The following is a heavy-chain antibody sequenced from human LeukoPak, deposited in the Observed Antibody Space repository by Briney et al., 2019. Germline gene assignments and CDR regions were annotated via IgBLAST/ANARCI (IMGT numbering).Heavy chain of an antibody. J-gene: IGHJ4*02. CDR2: IQSKTDGGTI. CDR3: TTSRTATREKNY. V-gene: IGHV3-15*01. D-gene: IGHD1-7*01. CDR1: GFSFSDAW. Sequence: GGSLRLSCAASGFSFSDAWISWVRQAPGEGLEWVGRIQSKTDGGTIDYAAPVKDRFTISKDDSKDTVYLQMNTLKTEDTAVYYCTTSRTATREKNYWGQGTLVTVSS.